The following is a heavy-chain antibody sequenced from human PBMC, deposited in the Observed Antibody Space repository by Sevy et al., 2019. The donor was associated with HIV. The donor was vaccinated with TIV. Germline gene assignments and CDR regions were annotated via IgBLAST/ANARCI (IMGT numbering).Heavy chain of an antibody. D-gene: IGHD2-2*01. CDR3: AKDGYCSSTSCWALNYYYYGMDV. CDR1: GFTFDDYA. CDR2: ISWNSGSI. J-gene: IGHJ6*02. V-gene: IGHV3-9*01. Sequence: GGSLRLSCAASGFTFDDYAMHWVRQAPGKGLEWVSGISWNSGSIGYADSVKGRFTISRDNAKNSLYLQMNSLRAEDTALYYCAKDGYCSSTSCWALNYYYYGMDVWGQGTTVTVSS.